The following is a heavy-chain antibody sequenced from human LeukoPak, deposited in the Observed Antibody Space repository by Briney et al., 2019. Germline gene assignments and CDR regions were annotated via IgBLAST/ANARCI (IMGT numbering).Heavy chain of an antibody. CDR3: ARGGGLDV. D-gene: IGHD3-16*01. V-gene: IGHV3-7*03. Sequence: GGSLRLSCVFSGFTFSNYWMNWARQAPGKGLEWVASINHNGNVNYYVDSVKGRFTISRDNAKNSLYLQMSNLRAEDTAVYFCARGGGLDVWGQGATVTVSS. CDR1: GFTFSNYW. J-gene: IGHJ6*02. CDR2: INHNGNVN.